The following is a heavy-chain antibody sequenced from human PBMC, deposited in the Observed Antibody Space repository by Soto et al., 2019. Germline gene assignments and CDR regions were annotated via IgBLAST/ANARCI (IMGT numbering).Heavy chain of an antibody. Sequence: PSETLSPTCTVSGGSISSGGYYWSWIRQHPGKGLEWIGYIYYSGSTYYNPSLKSRVTISVDTSKNQFSLKLSSVTAADTAVYYCARYSRYNWNYALDYWGQGTMVTVSS. D-gene: IGHD1-7*01. CDR1: GGSISSGGYY. V-gene: IGHV4-31*03. J-gene: IGHJ4*02. CDR2: IYYSGST. CDR3: ARYSRYNWNYALDY.